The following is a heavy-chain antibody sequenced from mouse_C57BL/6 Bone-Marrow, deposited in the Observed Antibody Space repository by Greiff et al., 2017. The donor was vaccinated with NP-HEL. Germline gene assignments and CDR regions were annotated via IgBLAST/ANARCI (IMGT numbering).Heavy chain of an antibody. J-gene: IGHJ2*01. D-gene: IGHD2-3*01. CDR2: IHPNSGST. CDR1: GYTFTSYW. CDR3: ARSGGYYEDYFDY. V-gene: IGHV1-64*01. Sequence: QVQLKQPGAELVKPGASVKLSCKASGYTFTSYWMHWVKQRPGQGLEWIGMIHPNSGSTNYNEKFKSKATLTVDKSSSTAYMQLSSLTSEDSAVYYCARSGGYYEDYFDYWGQGTTLTVSS.